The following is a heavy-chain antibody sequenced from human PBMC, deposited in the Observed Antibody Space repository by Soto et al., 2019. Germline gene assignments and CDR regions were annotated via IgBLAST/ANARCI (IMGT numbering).Heavy chain of an antibody. Sequence: LRLSCTVSGFTFTNYAFHWVRQAPGKGLEWVAIISFDASKEYYADAVKDRFTISRDNSKNTLYLQMNSLRAEDTAVYYCARGGVGSNWGQGTMVTVSS. D-gene: IGHD3-10*01. V-gene: IGHV3-30*14. CDR3: ARGGVGSN. CDR2: ISFDASKE. J-gene: IGHJ3*01. CDR1: GFTFTNYA.